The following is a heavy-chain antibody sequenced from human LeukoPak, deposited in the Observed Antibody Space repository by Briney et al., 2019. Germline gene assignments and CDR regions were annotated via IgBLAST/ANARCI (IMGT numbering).Heavy chain of an antibody. J-gene: IGHJ2*01. D-gene: IGHD4-17*01. V-gene: IGHV3-64*05. CDR2: ISSNGDRT. CDR3: VKGSTVTTGNWYFDL. Sequence: GGSLRLSCSASGFTFSTYAMHWVRQAPGKGLEYVSAISSNGDRTYYADSVKGRLTISRDNSKNTLYVQMSSMRAEDTAVYYCVKGSTVTTGNWYFDLWGRGTLVTVSS. CDR1: GFTFSTYA.